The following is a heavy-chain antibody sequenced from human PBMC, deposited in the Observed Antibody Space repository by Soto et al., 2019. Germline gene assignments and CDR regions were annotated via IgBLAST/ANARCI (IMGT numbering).Heavy chain of an antibody. CDR1: GGSISSGDYY. CDR3: ARGDHATVTTRRWYFDL. J-gene: IGHJ2*01. Sequence: QVQLQESGPGLVKPSQTLSLTCTVSGGSISSGDYYWSWIRQPPGKGLEWIGYIYYSGSTYYNPSLKRRFTISVDTSTNQFSMKLSSVTAADTAVYYCARGDHATVTTRRWYFDLWGRGTLVTVSS. D-gene: IGHD4-17*01. V-gene: IGHV4-30-4*01. CDR2: IYYSGST.